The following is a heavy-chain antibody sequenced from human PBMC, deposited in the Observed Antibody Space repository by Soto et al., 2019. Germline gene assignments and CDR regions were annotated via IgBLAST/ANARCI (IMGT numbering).Heavy chain of an antibody. CDR1: GYTFSDYY. J-gene: IGHJ4*02. Sequence: QVQLVESGGDLVKPGGSLRLSCAASGYTFSDYYMSWIRQAPGKGLEWISYIDTSGTKIYYADSVKGRFTITRDNAKNSLYLEMNSLSDEHTAVYYCASHYDMWSGYLSPVDYWGQGTLVTVSS. CDR2: IDTSGTKI. CDR3: ASHYDMWSGYLSPVDY. V-gene: IGHV3-11*01. D-gene: IGHD3-3*01.